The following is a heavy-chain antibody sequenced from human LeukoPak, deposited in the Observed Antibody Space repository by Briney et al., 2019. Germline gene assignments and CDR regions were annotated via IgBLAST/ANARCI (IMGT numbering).Heavy chain of an antibody. D-gene: IGHD1-26*01. V-gene: IGHV3-11*01. J-gene: IGHJ4*02. CDR3: AKEYTGTFSPFPSYFDN. CDR2: ISSSGSTV. CDR1: GFTFSDYY. Sequence: GGSLRLSCAASGFTFSDYYMSWIRQAPGKGLEWVSYISSSGSTVYYADSVKGRFTISRDNAKNSLYLQMNSLRAEDTAIYYCAKEYTGTFSPFPSYFDNWGQGALVTVSS.